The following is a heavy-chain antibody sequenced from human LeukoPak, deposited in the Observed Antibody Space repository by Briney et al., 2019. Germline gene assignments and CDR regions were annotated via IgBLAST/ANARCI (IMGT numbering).Heavy chain of an antibody. D-gene: IGHD1-26*01. J-gene: IGHJ3*02. CDR1: GFTFDDYA. Sequence: GRSLRLSCAASGFTFDDYAMHWVRQAPGKGLEWVSGISWNSGSIGHADSVKGRFTISRDNAKNSLYLQMNSLRAEDTAVYYCARDPRATLDAFDIWGQGTMVTVSS. CDR3: ARDPRATLDAFDI. CDR2: ISWNSGSI. V-gene: IGHV3-9*01.